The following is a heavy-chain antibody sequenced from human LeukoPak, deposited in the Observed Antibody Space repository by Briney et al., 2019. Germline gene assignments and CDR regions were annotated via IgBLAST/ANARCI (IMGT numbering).Heavy chain of an antibody. J-gene: IGHJ4*02. CDR3: AREEVTYCSITSCYSGVDY. D-gene: IGHD2-2*01. Sequence: GGSLRLSCAASGFTFSSYSMAWVRQAPGKGLEGVSSINSGSSHRIYADSVKGRFTISRDNAKNSLYLQMNSLRAEDTAVYYCAREEVTYCSITSCYSGVDYWGQGTLVTVSS. V-gene: IGHV3-21*01. CDR1: GFTFSSYS. CDR2: INSGSSHR.